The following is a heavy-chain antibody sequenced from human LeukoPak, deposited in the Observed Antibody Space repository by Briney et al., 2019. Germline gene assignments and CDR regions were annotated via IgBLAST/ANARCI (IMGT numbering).Heavy chain of an antibody. CDR1: GGSISSSSYY. J-gene: IGHJ4*02. V-gene: IGHV4-39*01. CDR2: IYYSGST. Sequence: SETLSLTCTVSGGSISSSSYYWGWIRQPPGKGLEWIGSIYYSGSTYCNPSLKSRVTISVDTSKNQYSLKLSSVTAADTAVYYCTRLDSSSWYPDYWGQGTLVTVSS. CDR3: TRLDSSSWYPDY. D-gene: IGHD6-13*01.